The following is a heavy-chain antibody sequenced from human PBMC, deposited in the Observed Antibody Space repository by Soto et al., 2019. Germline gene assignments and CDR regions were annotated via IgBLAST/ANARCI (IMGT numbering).Heavy chain of an antibody. CDR1: GASFISIFY. J-gene: IGHJ6*02. D-gene: IGHD6-13*01. Sequence: QLQLQESGQGLLKPREPWSLGSPVSGASFISIFYWAGFRQPPGKGLEWIGSIYGTGNTYYNPSLKGRVTISADTSKNQFSLNLISVTAADTAVYYCRSSSRYSTDVWGQGATVTVSS. CDR3: RSSSRYSTDV. CDR2: IYGTGNT. V-gene: IGHV4-39*01.